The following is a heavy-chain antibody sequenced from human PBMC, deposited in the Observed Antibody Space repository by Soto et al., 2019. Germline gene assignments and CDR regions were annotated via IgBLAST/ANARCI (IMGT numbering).Heavy chain of an antibody. D-gene: IGHD3-9*01. CDR3: ARDIQAGYFDWRAPGY. CDR2: ISAYNGNT. V-gene: IGHV1-18*01. CDR1: GYTFTSYG. J-gene: IGHJ4*02. Sequence: ASVKVSCKASGYTFTSYGISWVRQAPGQGLEWMGWISAYNGNTNYAQKLQGRVTMTTDTSTSTAYMELRSLRSDDTAVYYCARDIQAGYFDWRAPGYWGEGTLVTVSS.